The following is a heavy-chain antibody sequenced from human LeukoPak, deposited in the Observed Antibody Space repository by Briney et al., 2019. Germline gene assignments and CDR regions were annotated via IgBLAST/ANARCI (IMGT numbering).Heavy chain of an antibody. V-gene: IGHV3-30*18. CDR3: ANSLVASDAFDI. Sequence: PGGSLRLSCAASGFTFSSYGMPWVRQAPGKGLEWVAVISYDGSNKYYADSVKGRFTISRDNSKNTLYLQMNSLRAEDTAVYYCANSLVASDAFDIWGQGTMVTVSS. J-gene: IGHJ3*02. CDR2: ISYDGSNK. CDR1: GFTFSSYG. D-gene: IGHD5-12*01.